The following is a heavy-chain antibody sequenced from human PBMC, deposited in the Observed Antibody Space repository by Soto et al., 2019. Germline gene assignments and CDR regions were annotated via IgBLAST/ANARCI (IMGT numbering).Heavy chain of an antibody. D-gene: IGHD3-10*01. CDR1: GGSISSSSYY. Sequence: PSETLSLTCTVSGGSISSSSYYWGWIRQPPGKGLEWIGSIYYSGSTYYNPSLKSRVTISVDTSKNQFSLKLSSVTAADTAVYYCARCPRRTMVRAHNWFDPWGQGTLVTVTS. CDR3: ARCPRRTMVRAHNWFDP. CDR2: IYYSGST. V-gene: IGHV4-39*01. J-gene: IGHJ5*02.